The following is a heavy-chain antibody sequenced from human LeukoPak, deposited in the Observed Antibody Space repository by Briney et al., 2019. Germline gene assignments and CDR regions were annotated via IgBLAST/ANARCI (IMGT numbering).Heavy chain of an antibody. V-gene: IGHV3-74*01. CDR1: GFTFSSYW. Sequence: PGGSLRLSCAASGFTFSSYWMHWVRQAPGEGLVWVSRINSDGSSTSYADSVKGRFTISRDNAKNTLYLQMNSLRAEDTAVYYCASPAVEMATIPFDYWGQGTLVTVSS. J-gene: IGHJ4*02. CDR2: INSDGSST. CDR3: ASPAVEMATIPFDY. D-gene: IGHD5-24*01.